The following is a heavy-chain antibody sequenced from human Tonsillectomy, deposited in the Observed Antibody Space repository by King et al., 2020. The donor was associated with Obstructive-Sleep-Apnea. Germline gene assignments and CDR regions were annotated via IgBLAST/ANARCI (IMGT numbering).Heavy chain of an antibody. D-gene: IGHD7-27*01. V-gene: IGHV4-59*08. J-gene: IGHJ3*02. CDR1: GGSISSYY. Sequence: QLQESGPGLVKPSETLSLTCTVSGGSISSYYWSWIRQPPGKGLEWIGYIYYSGSTNYNPSLKSRVTISVDTSKNQFSLKLSSVTAADTAVYYCARQKLWGQDAFDIWGQGTMVTVSS. CDR2: IYYSGST. CDR3: ARQKLWGQDAFDI.